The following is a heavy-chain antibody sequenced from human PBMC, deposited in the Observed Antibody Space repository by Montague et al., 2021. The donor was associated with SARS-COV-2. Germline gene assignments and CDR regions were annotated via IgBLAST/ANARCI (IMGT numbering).Heavy chain of an antibody. D-gene: IGHD4-23*01. V-gene: IGHV4-34*01. CDR3: ARWDPQTLTLIGLRGKSASDY. J-gene: IGHJ4*02. CDR2: INHSGTTSY. Sequence: SETLSLTCAVYGGSFSGYYWTWIRQSPGKGLEWIAEINHSGTTSYNFNPSLRSRVTISVDTSKSQFSLKLSSVTAADTGVYYCARWDPQTLTLIGLRGKSASDYWGRGTLVTVSS. CDR1: GGSFSGYY.